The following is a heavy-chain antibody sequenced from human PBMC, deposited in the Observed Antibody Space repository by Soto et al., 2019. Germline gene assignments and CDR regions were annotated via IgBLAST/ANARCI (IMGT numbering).Heavy chain of an antibody. J-gene: IGHJ6*02. D-gene: IGHD2-21*02. CDR1: GYSFTSYW. Sequence: GESLKISCKGSGYSFTSYWIGWVRQMPGKGLEWMGIIYPGDSDTRYSPSFQGQVTISADKSISTAYLQWSSLKASDTAMYYCARHVAYCGGDCLEDKAHYYYYGMDVWGQGTTVTVSS. V-gene: IGHV5-51*01. CDR2: IYPGDSDT. CDR3: ARHVAYCGGDCLEDKAHYYYYGMDV.